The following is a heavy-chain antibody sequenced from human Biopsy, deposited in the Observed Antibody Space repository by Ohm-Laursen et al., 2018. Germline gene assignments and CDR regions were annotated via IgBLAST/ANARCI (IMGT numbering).Heavy chain of an antibody. CDR3: ARDGAAGYGLDV. CDR1: GFTFSSYG. CDR2: IWYDGSRQ. V-gene: IGHV3-33*01. Sequence: SLRLSCAASGFTFSSYGMHWVRQAPGTGMEWVAVIWYDGSRQYYADSVKGRFTISRDNSKNTLYPQMNSLRAEDTAVYYCARDGAAGYGLDVWGQGTTVTVSS. J-gene: IGHJ6*02. D-gene: IGHD6-25*01.